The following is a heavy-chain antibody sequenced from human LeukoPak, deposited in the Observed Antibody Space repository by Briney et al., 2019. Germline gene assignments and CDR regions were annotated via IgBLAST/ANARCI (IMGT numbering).Heavy chain of an antibody. CDR1: GGSFSGYY. CDR2: IHHGGST. D-gene: IGHD2-21*01. V-gene: IGHV4-34*01. Sequence: SETLSLTCAVYGGSFSGYYWSWIRQPPGKGLEWIGEIHHGGSTNYNPSLKSRVTISVDTSKNQFSLKLTSVTAADTAVYYCARGGGDYWYFDLWGRGTLVTVSS. J-gene: IGHJ2*01. CDR3: ARGGGDYWYFDL.